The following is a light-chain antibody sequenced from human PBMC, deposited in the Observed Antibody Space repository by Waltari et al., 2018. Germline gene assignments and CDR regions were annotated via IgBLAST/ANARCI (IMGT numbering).Light chain of an antibody. V-gene: IGLV3-25*03. CDR1: ALPKQY. CDR3: QSADSSGTSRV. Sequence: SYELTQPPSVSVSPGQTARITCFGDALPKQYVYLDQQRPGQAPVLLIFKETKRPSGIPERCSGSASGTTVTLTISGVQAEDEADYYCQSADSSGTSRVFGGGTKLTVL. CDR2: KET. J-gene: IGLJ3*02.